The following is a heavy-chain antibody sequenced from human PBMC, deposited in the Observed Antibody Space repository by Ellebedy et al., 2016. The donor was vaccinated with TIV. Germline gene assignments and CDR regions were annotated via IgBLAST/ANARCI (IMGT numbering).Heavy chain of an antibody. Sequence: GESLKISCAASGFTFSSYAMSWVRQAPGKGLEWVSAISGSGGSTYYADSVKGRFTISRDNSKNTLSLQMNSLRGEDSAVYYCARDAVQRYFYGVGVWGQGTTVTVSS. CDR3: ARDAVQRYFYGVGV. D-gene: IGHD1-1*01. CDR2: ISGSGGST. CDR1: GFTFSSYA. J-gene: IGHJ6*02. V-gene: IGHV3-23*01.